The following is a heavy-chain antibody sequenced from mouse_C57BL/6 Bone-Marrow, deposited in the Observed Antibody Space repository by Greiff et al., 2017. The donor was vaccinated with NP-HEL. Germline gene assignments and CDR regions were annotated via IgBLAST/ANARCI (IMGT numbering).Heavy chain of an antibody. CDR1: GFTFSDYY. Sequence: EVQLVESEGGLVQPGSSMKLSCTASGFTFSDYYMAWVRQVPEKGLEWVANINYDGSSTYYLDSLKSRFIISRDNAKNILYLQMSSLKSEDTATYYCARGGEAGTEFAYWGQGTLVTVSA. V-gene: IGHV5-16*01. J-gene: IGHJ3*01. CDR2: INYDGSST. D-gene: IGHD4-1*01. CDR3: ARGGEAGTEFAY.